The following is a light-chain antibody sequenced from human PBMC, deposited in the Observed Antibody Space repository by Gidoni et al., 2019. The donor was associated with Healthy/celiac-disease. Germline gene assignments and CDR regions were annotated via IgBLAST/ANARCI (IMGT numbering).Light chain of an antibody. J-gene: IGKJ3*01. Sequence: EIVLTQSPATLSLSPGERATLSCRASQSVSSYLAWYQQKPGTAPRLLIYDASNRATGIPARFSGSVSGTDFTLTSSSLEPEDFAFYYCQQRSNWCPFGPGTKVDIK. CDR2: DAS. CDR1: QSVSSY. CDR3: QQRSNWCP. V-gene: IGKV3-11*01.